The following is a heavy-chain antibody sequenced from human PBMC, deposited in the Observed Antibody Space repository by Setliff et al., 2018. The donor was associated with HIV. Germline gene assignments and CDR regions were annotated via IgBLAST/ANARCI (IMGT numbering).Heavy chain of an antibody. V-gene: IGHV3-30*02. CDR1: GFTLSSYG. J-gene: IGHJ6*02. CDR3: AKDVCSGAYCYAYYYYGMDV. CDR2: IRYDGSQK. D-gene: IGHD2-15*01. Sequence: GESLKISCAASGFTLSSYGMNWVRQAPGKGLEWVAFIRYDGSQKYYVDSVKGRFTISRDNSKNTLYLQMNSLRVEDTAVYYCAKDVCSGAYCYAYYYYGMDVWGQGTMVTVSS.